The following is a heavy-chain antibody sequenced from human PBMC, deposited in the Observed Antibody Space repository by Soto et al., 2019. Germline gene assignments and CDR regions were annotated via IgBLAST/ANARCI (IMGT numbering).Heavy chain of an antibody. V-gene: IGHV1-18*01. CDR2: ISAYNGNT. J-gene: IGHJ6*02. D-gene: IGHD3-3*01. CDR1: GYTFTSYG. Sequence: ASVKVSCKASGYTFTSYGISWVRQAPGQGLEWMGWISAYNGNTNYAQKLQGRVTMTTDTSTSTAYMELRSLRSDDTAVYYCAIDLYDFWSGYYGSTYYYYGMDVWGQGTTVTVSS. CDR3: AIDLYDFWSGYYGSTYYYYGMDV.